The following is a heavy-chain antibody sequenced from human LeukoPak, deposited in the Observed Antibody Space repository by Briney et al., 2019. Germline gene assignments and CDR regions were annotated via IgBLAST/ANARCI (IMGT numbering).Heavy chain of an antibody. D-gene: IGHD6-13*01. V-gene: IGHV1-18*01. J-gene: IGHJ5*02. CDR2: ISPYSGNT. CDR3: ARVKYIAAAGRIWFDP. Sequence: ASVKVSCKASGYTFHNYGISWVRQAPGQGLEWMGWISPYSGNTDYTERLQGRVTMTTDTSTTTAFMELRSLRSDDTAVYYCARVKYIAAAGRIWFDPWGQGTLVTVSS. CDR1: GYTFHNYG.